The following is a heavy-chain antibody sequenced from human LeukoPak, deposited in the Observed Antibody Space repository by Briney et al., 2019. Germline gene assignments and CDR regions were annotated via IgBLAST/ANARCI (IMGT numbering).Heavy chain of an antibody. CDR1: GGSFRGYY. CDR2: INHSGST. J-gene: IGHJ4*02. V-gene: IGHV4-34*01. CDR3: ARGGSSGYML. Sequence: PSETLSLTCAVYGGSFRGYYWSWIRQPPGKGLEWIGEINHSGSTNNNPSTKSRVTISVDTSKNQFSLKLSSVPAADSAVDYCARGGSSGYMLWGQGTLVTVSS. D-gene: IGHD3-10*02.